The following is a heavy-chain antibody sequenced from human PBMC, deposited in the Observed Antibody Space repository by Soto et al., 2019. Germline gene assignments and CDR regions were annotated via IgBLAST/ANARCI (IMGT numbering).Heavy chain of an antibody. V-gene: IGHV3-21*01. CDR2: ISSSSSYI. D-gene: IGHD3-22*01. CDR3: ASLTSSESSGYYCH. J-gene: IGHJ4*02. Sequence: EVQLVESGGGLVKPGGSLRLSCAASGFTFSSYSMNWVRQAPGKGLEWVSSISSSSSYIYYADSVKGRFTISRDNAKNSLYLQMNSLRAEDTAVYYCASLTSSESSGYYCHWGKGTLVTVSS. CDR1: GFTFSSYS.